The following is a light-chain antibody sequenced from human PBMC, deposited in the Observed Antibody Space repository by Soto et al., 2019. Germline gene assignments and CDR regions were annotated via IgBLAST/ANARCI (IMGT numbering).Light chain of an antibody. CDR3: QQSYSTPRG. Sequence: DIRMTPSPSSLSASVVDRVTITCRASQSISSYLNWYQQKPGKAPKLLIYAASSLQSGVPSRFSGSGSGTDFTLTISSLQPEDFATYYCQQSYSTPRGFGQGTRLEIK. CDR2: AAS. CDR1: QSISSY. J-gene: IGKJ5*01. V-gene: IGKV1-39*01.